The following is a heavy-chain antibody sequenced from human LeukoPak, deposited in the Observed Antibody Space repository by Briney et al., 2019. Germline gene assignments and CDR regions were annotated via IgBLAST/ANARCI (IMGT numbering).Heavy chain of an antibody. Sequence: GGSLRLSCAASGFTFSSYGMSWVRQAPGKGLEGLANIKQDGSEEYYVDSVKGRFTISRDNAKNSLYLQMNSLRAEDTAMYYCARGVATSYRGQGSLVTVSS. CDR3: ARGVATSY. D-gene: IGHD5-12*01. J-gene: IGHJ4*02. V-gene: IGHV3-7*03. CDR1: GFTFSSYG. CDR2: IKQDGSEE.